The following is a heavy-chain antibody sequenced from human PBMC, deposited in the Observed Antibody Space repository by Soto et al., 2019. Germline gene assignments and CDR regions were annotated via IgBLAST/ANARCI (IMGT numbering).Heavy chain of an antibody. CDR3: AKDFRYYDFWSGHY. J-gene: IGHJ4*02. Sequence: EVQLLESGGGLVQPGGSLRLSCAASGFTFSSYAMSWVRQAPGKGLEWVSAISGSGGSTYYADSVKGRFTISRDNSKNPLNLQMNSVVAEDTAVYYCAKDFRYYDFWSGHYWGQGTLVTVSS. CDR2: ISGSGGST. V-gene: IGHV3-23*01. CDR1: GFTFSSYA. D-gene: IGHD3-3*01.